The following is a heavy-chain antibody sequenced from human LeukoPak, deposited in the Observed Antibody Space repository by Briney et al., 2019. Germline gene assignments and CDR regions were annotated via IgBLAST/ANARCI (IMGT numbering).Heavy chain of an antibody. Sequence: GGSLRLSCATSGFTFSDAWMTWVRQGPGKGLEWVGRIKSKFDGETTNYAAPVRGRFTISRDDSKNTVYLQINSLKTKDTAVYYCTTVLVRSNYCYYGMDVWGQGTTVTVSS. CDR2: IKSKFDGETT. V-gene: IGHV3-15*01. CDR3: TTVLVRSNYCYYGMDV. CDR1: GFTFSDAW. D-gene: IGHD2/OR15-2a*01. J-gene: IGHJ6*02.